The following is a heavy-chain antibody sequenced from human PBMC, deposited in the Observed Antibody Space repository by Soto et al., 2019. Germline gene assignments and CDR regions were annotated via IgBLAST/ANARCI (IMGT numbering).Heavy chain of an antibody. CDR1: GFSLSTSRVA. Sequence: QITLKESGPTLVKPTQTLTLTCTFSGFSLSTSRVAVGWIRQPPGKALEWLALIYGDDDKRYSPSLKSRLTITKDTSKIQAVLTMTHVDPVDTATYYCARDSSGYYGFDYWGQGTLVTVSS. J-gene: IGHJ4*02. CDR2: IYGDDDK. CDR3: ARDSSGYYGFDY. D-gene: IGHD3-22*01. V-gene: IGHV2-5*02.